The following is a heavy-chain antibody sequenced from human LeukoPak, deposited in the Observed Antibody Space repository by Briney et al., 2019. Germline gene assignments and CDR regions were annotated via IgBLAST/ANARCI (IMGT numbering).Heavy chain of an antibody. D-gene: IGHD3-10*01. CDR3: AKDKEGEFDY. J-gene: IGHJ4*02. CDR2: ISWNSGSI. Sequence: GGSLRLSCAASGFTFDDYAMHWVRQAPGKGLEWVSGISWNSGSIGYADSVKGRFTISRGNAKNSLYLQMNSLRAEDTALYYCAKDKEGEFDYWGQGTLVTVSS. V-gene: IGHV3-9*01. CDR1: GFTFDDYA.